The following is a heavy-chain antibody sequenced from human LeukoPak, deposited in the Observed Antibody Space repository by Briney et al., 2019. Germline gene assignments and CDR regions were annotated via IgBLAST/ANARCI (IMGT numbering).Heavy chain of an antibody. CDR3: ARQRGYYDSSGYYPDY. CDR2: IYYSGST. CDR1: GGSISSSSYY. Sequence: PSETLSLTCTVSGGSISSSSYYWGWIRQPPGKGLEWIGSIYYSGSTYYNPPLKSRVTISADTSKNQFSLKLSSATAADTAVYYCARQRGYYDSSGYYPDYWGQGTLVTVSS. V-gene: IGHV4-39*01. D-gene: IGHD3-22*01. J-gene: IGHJ4*02.